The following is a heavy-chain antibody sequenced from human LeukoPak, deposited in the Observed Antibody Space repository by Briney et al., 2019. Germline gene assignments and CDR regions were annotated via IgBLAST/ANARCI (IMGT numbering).Heavy chain of an antibody. J-gene: IGHJ4*02. V-gene: IGHV1-69*05. Sequence: GASVKVSCKASGGTFSSYAISWVRQAPGQGLEWMGGIIPIFGTANYAQKFQGRVTMTTGTSTSTAYMELRSLRSDDTAVYYCARDLVGATPIDYWGQGTLVTVSS. CDR3: ARDLVGATPIDY. D-gene: IGHD1-26*01. CDR1: GGTFSSYA. CDR2: IIPIFGTA.